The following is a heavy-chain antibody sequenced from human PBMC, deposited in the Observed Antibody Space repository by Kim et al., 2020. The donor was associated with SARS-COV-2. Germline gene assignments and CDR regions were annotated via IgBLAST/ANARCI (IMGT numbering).Heavy chain of an antibody. CDR2: ISYDGSNK. Sequence: GGSLRLSCAASGFTFSSYGMHWVRQAPGKGLEWVAVISYDGSNKYYADSVKGRFTISRDNSKNTLYLQMNSLRAEDTAVYYCANSIVGAPVWGQGTLVTVSS. CDR1: GFTFSSYG. CDR3: ANSIVGAPV. J-gene: IGHJ4*02. V-gene: IGHV3-30*18. D-gene: IGHD1-26*01.